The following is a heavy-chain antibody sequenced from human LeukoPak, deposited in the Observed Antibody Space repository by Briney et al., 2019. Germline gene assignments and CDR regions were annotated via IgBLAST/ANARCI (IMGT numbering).Heavy chain of an antibody. CDR1: GFTFSSYW. V-gene: IGHV3-9*03. CDR3: AKTTSGYESGAFDI. J-gene: IGHJ3*02. CDR2: ISWNSGSI. D-gene: IGHD5-12*01. Sequence: GGSLRLSCAASGFTFSSYWMHWVRQAPGKGLEWVSGISWNSGSIGYADPVKGRFTISRDNAKNSLYLQMNSLRAEDMALYYCAKTTSGYESGAFDIWGQGTMVTVSS.